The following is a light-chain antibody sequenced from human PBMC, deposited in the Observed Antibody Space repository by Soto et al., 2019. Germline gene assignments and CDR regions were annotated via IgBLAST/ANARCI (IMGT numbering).Light chain of an antibody. Sequence: QSALAQPASVSGSPGQSITISCTGTNSDVGSFNYVSWYQQVPGKAPKLLIYEVSNRPSGVSNRFSGSKSGNTASLTISGLQAEDEADYYCKSRTSSVTYFFGTGTKLTVL. V-gene: IGLV2-14*01. CDR1: NSDVGSFNY. J-gene: IGLJ1*01. CDR3: KSRTSSVTYF. CDR2: EVS.